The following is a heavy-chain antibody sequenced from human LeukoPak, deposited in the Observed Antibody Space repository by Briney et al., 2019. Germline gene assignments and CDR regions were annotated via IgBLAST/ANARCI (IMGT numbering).Heavy chain of an antibody. Sequence: GASVKVSCKASGYSFASYGIIWVRQAPGQGLEWMGWINPNSGGTNYAQKFQGRVTMTRDTSISTAYMELSRLRSDDTAVYYCARDFRAARLDAFDIWGQGTMVTVSS. J-gene: IGHJ3*02. CDR1: GYSFASYG. V-gene: IGHV1-2*02. CDR3: ARDFRAARLDAFDI. D-gene: IGHD6-6*01. CDR2: INPNSGGT.